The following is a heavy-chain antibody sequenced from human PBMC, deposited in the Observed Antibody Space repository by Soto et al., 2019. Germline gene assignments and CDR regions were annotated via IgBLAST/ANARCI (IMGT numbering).Heavy chain of an antibody. CDR3: ARSPGVPTPDFDY. CDR2: ISHDGSNR. V-gene: IGHV3-30-3*01. J-gene: IGHJ4*02. CDR1: GFAFNIYA. Sequence: QVLLVESGGGVVQPGRSLRLSCAASGFAFNIYAIHWVRQAPGKGLEWVAVISHDGSNRYYTDSVRGRFTISRDNSKNTVYLEMDSLRADDTAVYHCARSPGVPTPDFDYWGQGTLVTVSS. D-gene: IGHD3-3*01.